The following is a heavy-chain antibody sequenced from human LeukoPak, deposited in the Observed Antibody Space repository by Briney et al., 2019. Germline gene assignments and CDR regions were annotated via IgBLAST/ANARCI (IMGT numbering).Heavy chain of an antibody. J-gene: IGHJ4*02. D-gene: IGHD1-26*01. CDR3: ARDGEATPGGDY. CDR1: GYTLTELS. Sequence: ASVKVSCKVSGYTLTELSMHWVRQAPGQGLEWMGWINPNSGGTNYAQKFQGRVTMTRDTSISTAYMELSRLRSDDTAVYYCARDGEATPGGDYWGQGTLVTVSS. V-gene: IGHV1-2*02. CDR2: INPNSGGT.